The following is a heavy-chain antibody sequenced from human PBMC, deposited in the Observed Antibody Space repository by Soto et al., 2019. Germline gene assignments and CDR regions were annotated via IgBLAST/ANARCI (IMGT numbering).Heavy chain of an antibody. CDR2: IYHSGST. D-gene: IGHD3-22*01. CDR3: ARDGLTYYYDSSGFDY. J-gene: IGHJ4*02. CDR1: GGSISSSNW. Sequence: QVQLQESGPGLVKPSGTLSLTCAVSGGSISSSNWWSWVRQPPGKGLEWIGEIYHSGSTNYNPSLKSRVTRSVDKSKNQFSLKRSSVTAADTAVYYCARDGLTYYYDSSGFDYWGQGTLVTVSS. V-gene: IGHV4-4*02.